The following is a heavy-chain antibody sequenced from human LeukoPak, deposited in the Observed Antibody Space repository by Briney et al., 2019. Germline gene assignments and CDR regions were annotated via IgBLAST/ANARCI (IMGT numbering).Heavy chain of an antibody. J-gene: IGHJ4*02. CDR3: TMETLEYWSPSGFHS. V-gene: IGHV3-15*01. CDR1: GFTFSNAW. CDR2: IKSKTDGGTT. D-gene: IGHD2/OR15-2a*01. Sequence: PGGSLRLSCAASGFTFSNAWMSWVRQAPGKGLEWVGRIKSKTDGGTTDYAAPVKGRFTISRDDSKNTLYLQMNSLKTEDTAVYYCTMETLEYWSPSGFHSWGRGTLVTVSS.